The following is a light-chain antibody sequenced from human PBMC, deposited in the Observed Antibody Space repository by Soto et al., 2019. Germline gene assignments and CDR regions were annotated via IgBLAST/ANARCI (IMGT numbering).Light chain of an antibody. CDR1: QGISNY. J-gene: IGKJ4*01. CDR2: SAS. CDR3: HQYNSLPLT. V-gene: IGKV1-16*02. Sequence: DIQMTQSPSSLSASVGDRVTITCPASQGISNYLGWFQQKPGQAPKSLIYSASSLQSGVPSKFSGSGSGTDFTLTISSLQPEDSATYYCHQYNSLPLTFGGGTKVEI.